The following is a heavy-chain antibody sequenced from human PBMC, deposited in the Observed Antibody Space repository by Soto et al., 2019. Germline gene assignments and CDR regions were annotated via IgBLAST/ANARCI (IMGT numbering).Heavy chain of an antibody. V-gene: IGHV1-8*01. J-gene: IGHJ4*02. CDR3: ARETDTSMVDY. CDR2: LNPRNGQT. CDR1: GYNFSDYD. D-gene: IGHD5-18*01. Sequence: QVQLVQSGAEVKKPGASVKVSCQTSGYNFSDYDFNWVRQAAGQGPEWMGWLNPRNGQTGYVQKFRGIVTMTRDTSIATVYLELSRLTSEDTAIYFCARETDTSMVDYWGQGTLVTVSS.